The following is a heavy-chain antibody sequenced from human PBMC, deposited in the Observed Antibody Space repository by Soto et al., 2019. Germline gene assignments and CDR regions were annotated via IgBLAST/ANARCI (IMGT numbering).Heavy chain of an antibody. D-gene: IGHD2-21*01. Sequence: SETLSLTCTVSGGSISSSSYYWGWIRQPPGKGLEWIGSIYYSGSTYYNPSLKSRVTMSVDTSKNQFSLKLTSVNAADTAVYYCTRGGDAYKIGHWGQGTLVTVSS. J-gene: IGHJ4*02. CDR3: TRGGDAYKIGH. CDR2: IYYSGST. CDR1: GGSISSSSYY. V-gene: IGHV4-39*07.